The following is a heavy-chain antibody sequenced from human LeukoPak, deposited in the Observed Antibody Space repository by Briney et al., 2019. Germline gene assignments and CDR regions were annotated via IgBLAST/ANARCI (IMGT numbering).Heavy chain of an antibody. J-gene: IGHJ4*02. CDR3: ARQTGSGLFILP. CDR2: IYYSGNT. D-gene: IGHD3/OR15-3a*01. Sequence: WVRQAPGKGLEWIGSIYYSGNTYYNASLKSQVSISIDTSKNQFSLRLTSVTAADTAVYYCARQTGSGLFILPGGQGTLVTVSS. V-gene: IGHV4-39*01.